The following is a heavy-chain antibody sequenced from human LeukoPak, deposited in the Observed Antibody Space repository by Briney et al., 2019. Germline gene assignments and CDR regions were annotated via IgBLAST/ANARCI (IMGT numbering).Heavy chain of an antibody. Sequence: PSETLSLTCTVSGGSISSSSYYWGWIRQPPGKGLEWIGSIYYSGSTYYNPSLKSRVTISVDTSKNQFSLKLSSVTAADTAVYYCARTYYDLWSGYYSENWFDPWGQGTLVTVSS. CDR2: IYYSGST. J-gene: IGHJ5*02. CDR3: ARTYYDLWSGYYSENWFDP. V-gene: IGHV4-39*01. CDR1: GGSISSSSYY. D-gene: IGHD3-3*01.